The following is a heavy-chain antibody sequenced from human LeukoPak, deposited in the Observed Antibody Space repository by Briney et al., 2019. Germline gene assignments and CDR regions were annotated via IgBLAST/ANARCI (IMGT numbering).Heavy chain of an antibody. Sequence: SGTLSLTCAVSGVSISSSNWWSWVRQPPGKGLEWIGEIYHSGSTNYKPSLKSRVTISVDKSKNQFSLKLSSVTAADTAVYYCARGGGTVEKSNAFDIWGQGTMVIVSS. J-gene: IGHJ3*02. CDR1: GVSISSSNW. V-gene: IGHV4-4*02. CDR2: IYHSGST. D-gene: IGHD4-23*01. CDR3: ARGGGTVEKSNAFDI.